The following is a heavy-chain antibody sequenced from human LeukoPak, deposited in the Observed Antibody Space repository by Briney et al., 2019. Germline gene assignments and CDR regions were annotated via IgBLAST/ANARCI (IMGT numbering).Heavy chain of an antibody. D-gene: IGHD2-2*01. V-gene: IGHV4-39*01. J-gene: IGHJ5*02. CDR1: GGSISSSSYY. CDR3: ARHGGYCSSTSCYAGMDWFDP. CDR2: IYYSGST. Sequence: SETLSLTCTVSGGSISSSSYYWGWIRQPPGKGLEWIGSIYYSGSTYYNPSLKSRVTISVDTSKNQFSLKLSSVTAADTAVYYCARHGGYCSSTSCYAGMDWFDPWGQGTLVTVSS.